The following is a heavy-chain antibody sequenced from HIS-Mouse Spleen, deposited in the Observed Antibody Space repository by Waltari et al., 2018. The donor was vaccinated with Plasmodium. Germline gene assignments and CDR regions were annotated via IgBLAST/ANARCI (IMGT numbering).Heavy chain of an antibody. Sequence: QITLKESGPTLVKPTQTLTLTCTFSGFSLSTSGVGVGWIRQPPGKALEWLALIYWDDDKRYSPSLKSRLTITKYTSKNQVVLTMTNMDPVDTATYYCAHSRSSFDYWGQGTLVTVSS. D-gene: IGHD6-13*01. CDR2: IYWDDDK. J-gene: IGHJ4*02. CDR1: GFSLSTSGVG. CDR3: AHSRSSFDY. V-gene: IGHV2-5*02.